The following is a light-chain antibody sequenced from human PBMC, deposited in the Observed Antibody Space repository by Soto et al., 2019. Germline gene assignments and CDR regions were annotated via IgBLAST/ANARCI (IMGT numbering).Light chain of an antibody. CDR2: KAS. J-gene: IGKJ1*01. CDR1: QSISSW. CDR3: QQYNSYPWT. V-gene: IGKV1-5*03. Sequence: DIPMTQSPSTLSASVGDRVTITYRASQSISSWLAWYQQKPGKAPKLLIYKASSLESGVPSRFSGSGSGTEFTLTISSLQPDDFATYYCQQYNSYPWTFGQGTKVEIK.